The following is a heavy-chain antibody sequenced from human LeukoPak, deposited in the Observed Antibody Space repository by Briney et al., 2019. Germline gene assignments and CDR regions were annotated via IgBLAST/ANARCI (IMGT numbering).Heavy chain of an antibody. J-gene: IGHJ4*02. D-gene: IGHD4-17*01. CDR1: GFTFNTYE. CDR2: IESTGSST. V-gene: IGHV3-74*01. Sequence: GGSLRLSCAASGFTFNTYEMNWVRQAPGKGLVWVSRIESTGSSTGYADSVKGRFTISRDNAKNTLYLQMNSLRAEDTALYYCARGGDYPFDYWGQGTLVTVSS. CDR3: ARGGDYPFDY.